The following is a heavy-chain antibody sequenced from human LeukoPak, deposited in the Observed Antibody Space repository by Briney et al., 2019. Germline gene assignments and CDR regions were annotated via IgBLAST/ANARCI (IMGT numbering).Heavy chain of an antibody. J-gene: IGHJ4*02. V-gene: IGHV3-23*01. Sequence: GGSLRLSCAASGFTFTTYAMSWVRQAPGKGLEWVSVISGSGDSTYYADSVKGRFTISRDNSKNTLYLQMNSLRAEDTAVYYCAKAAAAKPLYYFDYWGQGTLVTVSS. CDR3: AKAAAAKPLYYFDY. D-gene: IGHD6-13*01. CDR1: GFTFTTYA. CDR2: ISGSGDST.